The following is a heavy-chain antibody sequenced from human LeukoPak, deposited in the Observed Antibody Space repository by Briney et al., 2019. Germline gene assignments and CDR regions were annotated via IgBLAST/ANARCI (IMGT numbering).Heavy chain of an antibody. J-gene: IGHJ5*02. CDR2: IYYSGST. V-gene: IGHV4-39*07. CDR1: GGSISSSSYY. Sequence: PSETLSLTCTVSGGSISSSSYYWGWIRQPPGKGLEWIGSIYYSGSTYYNPSLKSRVTISVDTSKNQFSLKLSSVTAADTAVYYCAREGIAAAGANWFDPWGQGTLVTVSS. CDR3: AREGIAAAGANWFDP. D-gene: IGHD6-13*01.